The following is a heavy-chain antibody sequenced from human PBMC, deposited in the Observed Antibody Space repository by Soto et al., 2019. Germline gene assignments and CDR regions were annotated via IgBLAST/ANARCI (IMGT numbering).Heavy chain of an antibody. CDR3: AHRRSYCSGGSCYSGFDY. CDR1: GFSLSTSGVG. CDR2: IYWDDDK. D-gene: IGHD2-15*01. J-gene: IGHJ4*02. V-gene: IGHV2-5*02. Sequence: QITLKESGPTLVNPTQTLTLTCTFSGFSLSTSGVGVGWIRQPPGKALEWLALIYWDDDKRYSPSLKSRLTITKDTSKNQVVLTMTNMDPVDTATYYCAHRRSYCSGGSCYSGFDYWGQGTLVTVSS.